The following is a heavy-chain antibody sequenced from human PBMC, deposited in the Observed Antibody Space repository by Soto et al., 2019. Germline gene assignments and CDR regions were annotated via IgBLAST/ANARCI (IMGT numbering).Heavy chain of an antibody. CDR1: GFTFTSYH. V-gene: IGHV1-8*01. Sequence: GASVKACCKGSGFTFTSYHINWVQQATGQGLEWMGWMNPNSGNTGYAQTLQGRVTMTWDTSISTAYMELSSLRFEDTAMYYCARGHISSTKNWLDPWGQGTLVTVSS. D-gene: IGHD6-6*01. J-gene: IGHJ5*02. CDR3: ARGHISSTKNWLDP. CDR2: MNPNSGNT.